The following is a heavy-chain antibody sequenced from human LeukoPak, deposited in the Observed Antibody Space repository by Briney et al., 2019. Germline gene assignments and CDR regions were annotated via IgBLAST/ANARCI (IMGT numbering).Heavy chain of an antibody. V-gene: IGHV1-46*01. CDR3: ARDLRGAFDY. Sequence: ASVKDSCKASGYTFTSYYVHWVRQAPGQGLEWMGIINPSGGSTSYAQKFQGRVTMTRDTSTSTVYMELSSLRSEDTAVYYCARDLRGAFDYWGQGTLVTVSS. CDR2: INPSGGST. D-gene: IGHD3-16*01. J-gene: IGHJ4*02. CDR1: GYTFTSYY.